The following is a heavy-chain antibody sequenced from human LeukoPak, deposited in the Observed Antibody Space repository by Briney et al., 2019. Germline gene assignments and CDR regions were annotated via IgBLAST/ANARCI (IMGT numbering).Heavy chain of an antibody. J-gene: IGHJ4*02. Sequence: GGSLSLSCAASGFTFSSHGMHWVRQAPGKGLEWVAVIWYDGSNKYYADSVKGRFTISRDNSKNTLYLQMNSLRAEDTAVYYCARNDKGNSYGYSIDYWGQGTLVTVSS. D-gene: IGHD5-18*01. CDR1: GFTFSSHG. CDR2: IWYDGSNK. CDR3: ARNDKGNSYGYSIDY. V-gene: IGHV3-33*01.